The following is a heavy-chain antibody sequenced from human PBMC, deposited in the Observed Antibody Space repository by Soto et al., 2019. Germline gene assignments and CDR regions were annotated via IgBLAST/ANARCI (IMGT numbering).Heavy chain of an antibody. CDR3: AREAGYCSRTSCYRRAFDT. CDR2: INTDGGSS. V-gene: IGHV3-74*03. J-gene: IGHJ3*02. Sequence: EVQLVESGGDLVQPGGSLRLSCAASGFTFSGHWMHWVRQVPGKGLEWVSRINTDGGSSAYADPVEGRFTISRDNAKNTLYLQMKGLRAEDTAVYYCAREAGYCSRTSCYRRAFDTWGKGTTVTVSS. D-gene: IGHD2-2*01. CDR1: GFTFSGHW.